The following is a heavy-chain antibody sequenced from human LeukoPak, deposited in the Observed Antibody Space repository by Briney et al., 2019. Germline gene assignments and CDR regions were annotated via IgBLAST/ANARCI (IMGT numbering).Heavy chain of an antibody. D-gene: IGHD3-16*01. J-gene: IGHJ4*02. Sequence: GGSLRLSCAASGFNLSSYWMSWVRQAPGKGLEWVANIKEDGSEKYYVDSVKGRFTISRDNAKNSLYLQMNSLRAEDTAVYYCARRGRGNYFDYWGQGTLVTVSS. CDR2: IKEDGSEK. V-gene: IGHV3-7*01. CDR1: GFNLSSYW. CDR3: ARRGRGNYFDY.